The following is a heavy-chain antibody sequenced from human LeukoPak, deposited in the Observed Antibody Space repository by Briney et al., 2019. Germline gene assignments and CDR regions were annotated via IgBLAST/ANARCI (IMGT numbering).Heavy chain of an antibody. Sequence: GGSLRLPCAASGFTFSSYSMNWVRQAPGKGLEWVSSISSSSSYIYYADSVKGRFTISRDNAKNSLYLQMNSLRAEDTAVYYCARERWNDVASDYWGQGTLVTVSS. V-gene: IGHV3-21*01. CDR3: ARERWNDVASDY. D-gene: IGHD1-1*01. J-gene: IGHJ4*02. CDR1: GFTFSSYS. CDR2: ISSSSSYI.